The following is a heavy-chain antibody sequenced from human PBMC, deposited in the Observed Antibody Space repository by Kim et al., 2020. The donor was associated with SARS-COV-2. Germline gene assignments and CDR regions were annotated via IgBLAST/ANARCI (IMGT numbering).Heavy chain of an antibody. V-gene: IGHV1-18*01. Sequence: YAQKLQGRVTMTTDTSTSTAYMELRSLRSDDTAVYYCARDRGHMGATTDYWGQGTLVTVSS. D-gene: IGHD1-26*01. CDR3: ARDRGHMGATTDY. J-gene: IGHJ4*02.